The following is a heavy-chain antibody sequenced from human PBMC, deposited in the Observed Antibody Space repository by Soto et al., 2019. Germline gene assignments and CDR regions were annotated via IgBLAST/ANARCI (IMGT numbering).Heavy chain of an antibody. Sequence: GGSLRLSCAASGFTFSSYSMNWVRQAPGKGLEWVSYISGSSETTYYADSVKGRFTISRDNSKNTLYLQMNSLRAEDTAVYCCAKDRASSSGWSPYYFDYWGQGTLVTVSS. V-gene: IGHV3-48*01. D-gene: IGHD6-19*01. CDR3: AKDRASSSGWSPYYFDY. CDR1: GFTFSSYS. J-gene: IGHJ4*02. CDR2: ISGSSETT.